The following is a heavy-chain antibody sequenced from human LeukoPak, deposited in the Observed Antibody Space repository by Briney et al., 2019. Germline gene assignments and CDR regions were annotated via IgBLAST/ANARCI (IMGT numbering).Heavy chain of an antibody. CDR2: IIPIFGTA. V-gene: IGHV1-69*05. CDR3: ASQNYDFWSGYRPVEYYYYYMDV. D-gene: IGHD3-3*01. CDR1: GGAFSSYA. Sequence: ASVKVSCKASGGAFSSYAISWVRQAPGQGLEWMGRIIPIFGTANYAQKFQGRVTITTDESTSTAYMKLSSLRSEDTAVYYCASQNYDFWSGYRPVEYYYYYMDVWGKGTTVTVSS. J-gene: IGHJ6*03.